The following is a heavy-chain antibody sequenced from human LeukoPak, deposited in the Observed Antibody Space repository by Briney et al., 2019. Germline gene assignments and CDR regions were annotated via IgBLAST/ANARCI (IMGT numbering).Heavy chain of an antibody. CDR3: AKASSAGYSSSWYASNTEAFDP. V-gene: IGHV3-21*01. D-gene: IGHD6-13*01. J-gene: IGHJ5*02. CDR2: ISSSSSYI. CDR1: GFTFSSYS. Sequence: GGSLRLSCAASGFTFSSYSMNWVRQAPGKGLEWVSSISSSSSYIYYADSVKGRFTISRDNAKNSLYLQMNSLRAEDTAVYYCAKASSAGYSSSWYASNTEAFDPWGQGTLVAVSS.